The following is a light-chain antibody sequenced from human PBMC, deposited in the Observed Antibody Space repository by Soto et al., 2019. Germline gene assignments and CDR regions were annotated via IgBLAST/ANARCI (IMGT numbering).Light chain of an antibody. CDR1: QYISTY. CDR3: QQSYTTPRT. Sequence: DIQMTQSPSSLSASVGDRVTITCRASQYISTYLNWYRQKSGKAPEVLIYSASTLQSGVPSRFSGRGSGTDLTLTIIGLQSEDFATYYCQQSYTTPRTFGAGTKVEIK. J-gene: IGKJ1*01. V-gene: IGKV1-39*01. CDR2: SAS.